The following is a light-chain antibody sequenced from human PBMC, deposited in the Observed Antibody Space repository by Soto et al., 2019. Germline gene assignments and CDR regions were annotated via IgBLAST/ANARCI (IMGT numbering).Light chain of an antibody. J-gene: IGKJ1*01. CDR1: QSISDW. CDR2: RAS. V-gene: IGKV1-5*03. Sequence: DIQMTQSPSTLSASVGDRVTISCRASQSISDWLAWYQQKPGKAPRLLIYRASTLQRGVPSRFRGSGSGTEFTLTISDLQPDDFATYYCQQYNSYSWTFGQGTKVDIK. CDR3: QQYNSYSWT.